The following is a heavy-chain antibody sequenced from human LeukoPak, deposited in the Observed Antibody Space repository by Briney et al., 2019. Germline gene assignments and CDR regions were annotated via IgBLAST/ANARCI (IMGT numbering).Heavy chain of an antibody. CDR1: GGSISSSNYY. Sequence: SETLSLTCTVSGGSISSSNYYWGWIRQPPGKGLEWIGSIYYSGSTYYNPSLKSRVTISVDTSKNQFSLKLSSVTAADTAVYYCARDGLTYCSGGSCYQLNNNWFDPWGQGTLVTVSS. D-gene: IGHD2-15*01. V-gene: IGHV4-39*07. CDR3: ARDGLTYCSGGSCYQLNNNWFDP. J-gene: IGHJ5*02. CDR2: IYYSGST.